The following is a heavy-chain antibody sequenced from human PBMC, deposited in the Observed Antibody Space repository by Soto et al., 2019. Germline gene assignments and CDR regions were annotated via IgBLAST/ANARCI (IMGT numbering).Heavy chain of an antibody. J-gene: IGHJ6*02. D-gene: IGHD3-10*01. V-gene: IGHV2-5*02. Sequence: SGPRLVNPTQTLTLTCTFSGFSLSTSGVGVGWIRQPPGKALEWLALIYWDDDKRYSPSLKSRLTITKDTSKNQVVLTMTNMDPVDTATYYCARRHGELKIYYYYGMDVWGQGTTVTVSS. CDR1: GFSLSTSGVG. CDR2: IYWDDDK. CDR3: ARRHGELKIYYYYGMDV.